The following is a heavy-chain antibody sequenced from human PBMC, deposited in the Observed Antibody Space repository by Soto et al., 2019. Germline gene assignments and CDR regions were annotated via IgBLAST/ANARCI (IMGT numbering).Heavy chain of an antibody. CDR3: AREGCSSTSCYGYYYYGMDV. CDR1: CGSISSSSYY. CDR2: IYYSGST. Sequence: SETLSLTCTVSCGSISSSSYYWGWIRQPPGKGLEWIGSIYYSGSTYYNPSLKSRVTISVDTSKNQFSLKLSSVTAADTAVYYCAREGCSSTSCYGYYYYGMDVWGQGTTVTVSS. V-gene: IGHV4-39*07. J-gene: IGHJ6*02. D-gene: IGHD2-2*01.